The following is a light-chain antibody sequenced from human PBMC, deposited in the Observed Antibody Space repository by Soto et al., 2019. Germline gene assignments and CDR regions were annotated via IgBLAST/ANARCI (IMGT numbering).Light chain of an antibody. CDR3: QQLNSYPIT. Sequence: DIQLTQSPSFLSASVGDRVTITCRASQGINSYLAWYQQKPWKAPKLLIYAAFTLQSGVPLRFSGSGSGTAFTLTISSLQTEDFATYYCQQLNSYPITFGQGTRLEIK. V-gene: IGKV1-9*01. J-gene: IGKJ5*01. CDR2: AAF. CDR1: QGINSY.